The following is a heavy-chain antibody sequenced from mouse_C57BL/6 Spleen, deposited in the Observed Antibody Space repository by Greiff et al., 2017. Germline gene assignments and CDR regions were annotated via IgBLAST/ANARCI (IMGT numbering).Heavy chain of an antibody. V-gene: IGHV1-54*01. CDR1: GYAFTNYL. J-gene: IGHJ4*01. CDR2: INPGSGGT. Sequence: QVHVKQSGAELVRPGTSVKVSCKASGYAFTNYLIEWVKQRPGQGLEWIGVINPGSGGTNYNEKFKGKATLTADKSSSTAYMQLSSLTSEDSAVYFCARGDYSNFDAMDYWGQGTSVTVSS. D-gene: IGHD2-5*01. CDR3: ARGDYSNFDAMDY.